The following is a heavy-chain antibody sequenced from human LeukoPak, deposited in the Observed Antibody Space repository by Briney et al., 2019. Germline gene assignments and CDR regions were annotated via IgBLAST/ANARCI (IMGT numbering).Heavy chain of an antibody. CDR2: ISSSSSYI. J-gene: IGHJ4*02. Sequence: PGGSLRLSCAASGFTFSSYAMNWVRQAPGKGLEWVSSISSSSSYIYYADSVKGRFTISRDNAKNSLYLQMNSLRAEDTAVYYCARDSLVGGSCDYWGQGTLVTVSS. V-gene: IGHV3-21*01. CDR1: GFTFSSYA. CDR3: ARDSLVGGSCDY. D-gene: IGHD1-26*01.